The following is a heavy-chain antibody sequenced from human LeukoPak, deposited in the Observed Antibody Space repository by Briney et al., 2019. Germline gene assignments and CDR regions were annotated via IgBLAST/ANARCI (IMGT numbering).Heavy chain of an antibody. CDR3: ARVWGGSYYGWFDP. J-gene: IGHJ5*02. Sequence: SETLSLTCAVYGGSFSGYYWSWIRQPPGKGLEWIGEINHSGSTNYNPSLKSRVTISVDTSKNQFSLKLSSVTAADTAVYYCARVWGGSYYGWFDPWGQGTLVTVSS. CDR2: INHSGST. CDR1: GGSFSGYY. D-gene: IGHD1-26*01. V-gene: IGHV4-34*01.